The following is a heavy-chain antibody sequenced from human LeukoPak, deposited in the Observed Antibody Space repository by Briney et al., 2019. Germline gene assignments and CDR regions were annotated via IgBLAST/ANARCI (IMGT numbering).Heavy chain of an antibody. D-gene: IGHD1-26*01. CDR1: GFNLDGYA. V-gene: IGHV3-9*01. CDR3: AKDTSAGYSNSWSDS. CDR2: ISWNSGGI. Sequence: GGSLRLSCAASGFNLDGYAMHWVRQAPGKGLEWVSGISWNSGGIGYADSVKDRFTISRDNAKNSLYLQMNSLRTEDTALYYCAKDTSAGYSNSWSDSWGQGPLVTVPS. J-gene: IGHJ5*01.